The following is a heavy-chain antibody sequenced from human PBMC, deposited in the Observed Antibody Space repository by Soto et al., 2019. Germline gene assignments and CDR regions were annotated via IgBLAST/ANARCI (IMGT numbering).Heavy chain of an antibody. Sequence: PGGPLRLSCAASGFTFSSYAMSWVRQAPGKGLEWVSAISGSGGSTYYADSVKGRFIISRDNSKNTLHLQMNSLRAEDTAVYYCAKGGYSHGYIDHWGQGTLVTVSS. CDR1: GFTFSSYA. J-gene: IGHJ4*02. V-gene: IGHV3-23*01. D-gene: IGHD5-18*01. CDR3: AKGGYSHGYIDH. CDR2: ISGSGGST.